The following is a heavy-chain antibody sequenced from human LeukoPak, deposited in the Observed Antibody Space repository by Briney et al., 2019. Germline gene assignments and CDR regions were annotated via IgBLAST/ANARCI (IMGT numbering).Heavy chain of an antibody. J-gene: IGHJ5*02. Sequence: PSETLSLTCTVSGGSISSGDYYWSWIRQPPGKGLEWIGYIYYSGSTYYNPSLKSRVTISVDTSKNQFSLKLSSVTAADTAVYYCARDLHCSSTSCYYGSKWFDPWGQGTLVTVSS. CDR2: IYYSGST. CDR1: GGSISSGDYY. CDR3: ARDLHCSSTSCYYGSKWFDP. D-gene: IGHD2-2*01. V-gene: IGHV4-30-4*08.